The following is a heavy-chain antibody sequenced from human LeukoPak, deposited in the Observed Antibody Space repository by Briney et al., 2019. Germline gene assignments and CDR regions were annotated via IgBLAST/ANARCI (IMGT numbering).Heavy chain of an antibody. CDR2: IYPGDSDT. CDR1: GYSFTTYW. D-gene: IGHD3-16*01. CDR3: ARHYEGHALSPTRPSKH. V-gene: IGHV5-51*01. J-gene: IGHJ1*01. Sequence: GESLKISCKGSGYSFTTYWIGWVRQMPGKGLEWMGIIYPGDSDTRYSPSFQGQVIISADKSISTAYLQWSSLQASDTAMYYCARHYEGHALSPTRPSKHGGRAPLVTVSS.